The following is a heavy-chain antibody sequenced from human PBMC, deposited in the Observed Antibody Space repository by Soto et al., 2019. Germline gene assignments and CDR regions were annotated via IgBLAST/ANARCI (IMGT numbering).Heavy chain of an antibody. V-gene: IGHV1-69*13. D-gene: IGHD5-18*01. J-gene: IGHJ4*02. CDR1: GVTFSSYA. Sequence: SVKVSCKASGVTFSSYAISWVRQAPGQGLEWMGGIIPIFGTANYAQKFQGRVTITADESTSTAHMELSSLRSEDTAVYYCARDYSRYGFDYWGQGTLVTVSS. CDR2: IIPIFGTA. CDR3: ARDYSRYGFDY.